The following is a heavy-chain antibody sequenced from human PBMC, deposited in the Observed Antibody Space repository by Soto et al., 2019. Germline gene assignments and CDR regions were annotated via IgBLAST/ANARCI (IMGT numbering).Heavy chain of an antibody. J-gene: IGHJ4*02. CDR2: IRNKVNTYAT. CDR3: SRRRDWTATDPLDY. V-gene: IGHV3-73*02. Sequence: EVQLVESGGGLVQPGGSLKLSCAASGFTFTDSAIHWVRQASGKGPEWVGRIRNKVNTYATAYAASVKGRFTISRDDATGTTYLQMSSLTTEDTAVYYCSRRRDWTATDPLDYWGQGTLVTVSS. CDR1: GFTFTDSA. D-gene: IGHD2-21*01.